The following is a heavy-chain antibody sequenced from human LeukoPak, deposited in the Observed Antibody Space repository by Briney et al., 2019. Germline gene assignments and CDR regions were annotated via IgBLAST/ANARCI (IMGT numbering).Heavy chain of an antibody. V-gene: IGHV4-4*07. Sequence: SETLSLTCTVSGGSISSYYWNWIRQPAGKGLEWIGRISTTGSTRFNPSLKSRVTMSVDTSNNQFSLRLSSMTAADTAVYYCAALTGAHAFDIWGQGTLVSVSS. CDR3: AALTGAHAFDI. CDR1: GGSISSYY. J-gene: IGHJ3*02. CDR2: ISTTGST. D-gene: IGHD3-9*01.